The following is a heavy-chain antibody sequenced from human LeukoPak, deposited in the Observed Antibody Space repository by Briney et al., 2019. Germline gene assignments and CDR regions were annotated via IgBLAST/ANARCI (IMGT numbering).Heavy chain of an antibody. J-gene: IGHJ4*02. CDR3: ARGWMKSFDY. V-gene: IGHV3-7*04. CDR2: IKQDGSEK. Sequence: GGSLRLSCAAPGFTFSSYWMSRVRQAPGKGLEWVANIKQDGSEKYYVDSVKGRFTISRDNAKNSLYLQMNSLRAEDTAVYYCARGWMKSFDYWGQGTLVTVSS. CDR1: GFTFSSYW. D-gene: IGHD5-12*01.